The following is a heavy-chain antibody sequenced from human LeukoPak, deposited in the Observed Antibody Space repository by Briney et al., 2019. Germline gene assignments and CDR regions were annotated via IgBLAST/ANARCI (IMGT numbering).Heavy chain of an antibody. CDR3: ALSSSSYYYYNMDV. CDR1: GYDFTFYW. CDR2: IYPGDSDT. Sequence: GESLKISCKGSGYDFTFYWVAWVRQMPGKGLEWMGIIYPGDSDTRYSPSFQGQVTISADKSISTAYPQWSSLKASDTAMYYYALSSSSYYYYNMDVWGKGTTVTVSS. J-gene: IGHJ6*03. D-gene: IGHD6-6*01. V-gene: IGHV5-51*01.